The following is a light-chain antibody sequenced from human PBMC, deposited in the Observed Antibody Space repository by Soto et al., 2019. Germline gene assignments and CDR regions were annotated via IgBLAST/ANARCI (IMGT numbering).Light chain of an antibody. Sequence: DIQMTQSPSTLSASVGDRVTITCRASQSISSWLAWYQQKPGKAPKLLIYKASSLESGVPSRFSSSGSGTDFPITISSVPHDDFASYYCQQYTSYWTFGQGTKVEIK. CDR2: KAS. CDR1: QSISSW. V-gene: IGKV1-5*03. CDR3: QQYTSYWT. J-gene: IGKJ1*01.